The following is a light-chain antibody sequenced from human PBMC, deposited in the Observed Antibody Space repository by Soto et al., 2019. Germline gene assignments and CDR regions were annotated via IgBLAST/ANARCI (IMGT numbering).Light chain of an antibody. CDR2: EDS. CDR3: SSSTNSVL. V-gene: IGLV2-23*01. CDR1: TRDVGSYNL. J-gene: IGLJ2*01. Sequence: QPVLTQPASVSGSPGQSITISCTGTTRDVGSYNLVSWYQQYPGKAPNLIIHEDSKRPSGVSNRVSGSKSGNTASLTISGLQAEDEADYYCSSSTNSVLFGGGTKVTVL.